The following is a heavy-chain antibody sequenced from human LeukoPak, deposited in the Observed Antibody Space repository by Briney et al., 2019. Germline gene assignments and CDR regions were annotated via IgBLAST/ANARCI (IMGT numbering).Heavy chain of an antibody. V-gene: IGHV1-2*04. CDR1: GYTFTGYY. J-gene: IGHJ5*02. CDR2: INPNSGGT. CDR3: ARDGEGVAISVNYWFAP. D-gene: IGHD3-10*01. Sequence: ASVKVSCKASGYTFTGYYMHWVRQAPGQGLEWMGWINPNSGGTNYAQKFQGWVTMTRDTSISTAYMVLSRLRSDDTAVYYCARDGEGVAISVNYWFAPWGQGTLVTVSS.